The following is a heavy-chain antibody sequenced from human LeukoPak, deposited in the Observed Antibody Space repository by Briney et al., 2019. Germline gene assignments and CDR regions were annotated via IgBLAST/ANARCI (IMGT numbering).Heavy chain of an antibody. CDR1: GLTFSSYG. D-gene: IGHD2-15*01. CDR2: IRYDGSKK. CDR3: ARGWYCSGGSCFWRDAFDV. V-gene: IGHV3-30*02. Sequence: GGSLRLSCAASGLTFSSYGMHWVRQAPGKGLEWVAFIRYDGSKKYYADSVKGRFTISRDNSKNTLYLQMNSLRAEDTAVYYCARGWYCSGGSCFWRDAFDVWGQGTMVTVSS. J-gene: IGHJ3*01.